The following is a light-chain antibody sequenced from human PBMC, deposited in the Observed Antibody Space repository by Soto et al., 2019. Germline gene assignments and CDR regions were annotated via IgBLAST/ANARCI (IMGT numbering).Light chain of an antibody. CDR1: QSVSSN. V-gene: IGKV3-15*01. CDR3: QQYGSSGT. J-gene: IGKJ1*01. CDR2: GAS. Sequence: ETVMTQSPDILSVSPGESATLSCRASQSVSSNLAWYQQKPGQAPRLLIYGASTRATGIPARFSGSGSGTDFTLTISRLEPEDFAVYYCQQYGSSGTFGQGTKVDIK.